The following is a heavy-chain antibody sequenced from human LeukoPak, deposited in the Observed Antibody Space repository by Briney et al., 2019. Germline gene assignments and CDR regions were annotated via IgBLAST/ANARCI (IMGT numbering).Heavy chain of an antibody. V-gene: IGHV1-18*01. CDR1: GYIFTSYG. CDR3: ARSGSSSWSSLLDY. CDR2: ITTFKDRT. Sequence: GASVKVSCKASGYIFTSYGITWVRQAPGQGLEWMGRITTFKDRTVLAEKFRARITMTTDTTTAYMTLRKLRSDDTAVYYCARSGSSSWSSLLDYWGQGSLVIVS. J-gene: IGHJ4*02. D-gene: IGHD6-13*01.